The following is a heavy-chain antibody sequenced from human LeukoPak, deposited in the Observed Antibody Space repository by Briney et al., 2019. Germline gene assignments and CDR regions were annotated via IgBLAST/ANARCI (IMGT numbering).Heavy chain of an antibody. D-gene: IGHD2-2*03. CDR2: ISSSSSTI. V-gene: IGHV3-48*01. Sequence: GGSLRLSCAASGFTFSSYSMNWVRQAPGKGLEWVSYISSSSSTIYYADSVKGRFTISRDNAKNSLYLQMNSLRAEDTAVYYCARDGYCSSTSCYYYYGMDVWGQGTTVTVSS. CDR1: GFTFSSYS. CDR3: ARDGYCSSTSCYYYYGMDV. J-gene: IGHJ6*02.